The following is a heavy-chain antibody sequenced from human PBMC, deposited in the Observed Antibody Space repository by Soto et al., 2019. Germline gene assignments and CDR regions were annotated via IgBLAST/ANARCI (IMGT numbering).Heavy chain of an antibody. CDR2: INHNGDS. CDR3: ARVTRFPDAFDI. J-gene: IGHJ3*02. CDR1: GGSFGTSY. Sequence: QVHLQQWGAGLLKPSETLSLTCGVYGGSFGTSYWAWIRQSPEKGLEWIGEINHNGDSNYNPSLKMRVTISLEMSENQFSLKLTPVAAAETAVYYCARVTRFPDAFDIWGQGTPVIVSS. V-gene: IGHV4-34*01.